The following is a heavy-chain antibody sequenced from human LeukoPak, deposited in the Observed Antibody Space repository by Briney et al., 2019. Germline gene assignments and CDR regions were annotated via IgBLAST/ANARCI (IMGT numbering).Heavy chain of an antibody. D-gene: IGHD3-3*01. J-gene: IGHJ4*02. Sequence: GESLKISCKGSGFRFTSYWIGWVRQMPGKGPEWMGIIYPGDSDTRYSPSFQGQVTISADKSISTAYLQWSSLKASDTAMYYCARTYYDFWSGYYLYFDYWGQGTLVTVSS. V-gene: IGHV5-51*01. CDR3: ARTYYDFWSGYYLYFDY. CDR1: GFRFTSYW. CDR2: IYPGDSDT.